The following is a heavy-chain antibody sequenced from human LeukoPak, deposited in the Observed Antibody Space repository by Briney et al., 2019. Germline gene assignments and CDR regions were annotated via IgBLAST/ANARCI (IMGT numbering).Heavy chain of an antibody. CDR1: GGSISSYY. V-gene: IGHV4-59*01. J-gene: IGHJ4*02. Sequence: PSETLSLTCTVSGGSISSYYWSWIRQPPGRGLEWIGYIYYSGTTNYNPSLKSRVTISVDTSKNQFSLKLSSVTAADTAVYYCARGVYIAAAQYAYWGQGTLVTVSS. CDR2: IYYSGTT. CDR3: ARGVYIAAAQYAY. D-gene: IGHD6-13*01.